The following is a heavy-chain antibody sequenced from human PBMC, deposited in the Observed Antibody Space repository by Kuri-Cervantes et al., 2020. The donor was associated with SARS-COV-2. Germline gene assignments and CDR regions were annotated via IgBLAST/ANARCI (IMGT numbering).Heavy chain of an antibody. V-gene: IGHV3-48*03. CDR2: ISSSGSTI. J-gene: IGHJ3*02. D-gene: IGHD2-15*01. CDR1: GFTFSSYE. CDR3: AKDPYSTWTEVWWLAFYI. Sequence: GESLKISCAASGFTFSSYEMNWVRQAPGKGLEWVSYISSSGSTIYYADSVKGRFTISRDNSKNALYLQMNSLRAEDTAVYYCAKDPYSTWTEVWWLAFYIWGQGTMVTVSS.